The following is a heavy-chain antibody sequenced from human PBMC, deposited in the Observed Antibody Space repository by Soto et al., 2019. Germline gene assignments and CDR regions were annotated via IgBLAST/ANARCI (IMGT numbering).Heavy chain of an antibody. V-gene: IGHV1-69*13. Sequence: SVKVSCKASGGTFSRSSITSVRQAPGQGLEWIGKIIPIFGITSYAQKFQGRVTITADESTSTAYMELSSLRSDDTAVYYCAREDRDRETGLVPAAIDGMDVWGQGTTVTVSS. J-gene: IGHJ6*02. CDR2: IIPIFGIT. CDR1: GGTFSRSS. CDR3: AREDRDRETGLVPAAIDGMDV. D-gene: IGHD2-2*01.